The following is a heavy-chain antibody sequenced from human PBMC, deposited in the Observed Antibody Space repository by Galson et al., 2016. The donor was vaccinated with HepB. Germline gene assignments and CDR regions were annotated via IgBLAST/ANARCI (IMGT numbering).Heavy chain of an antibody. D-gene: IGHD3-16*01. CDR1: GVSFSNSG. CDR2: ITRTGDVP. J-gene: IGHJ4*02. CDR3: GKHGGFDY. Sequence: SLRLSCAAAGVSFSNSGMSWVRQASGRGLEWVSGITRTGDVPHYADFVKGRFTISRDNSKNTLYLYMNNLTAGDTAIYYCGKHGGFDYWGQGALVTVSS. V-gene: IGHV3-23*01.